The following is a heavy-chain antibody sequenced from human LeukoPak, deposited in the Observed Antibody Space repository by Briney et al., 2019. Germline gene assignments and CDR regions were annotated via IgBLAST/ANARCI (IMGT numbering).Heavy chain of an antibody. J-gene: IGHJ3*02. D-gene: IGHD6-19*01. Sequence: GGSLRLSCAPSGFTFSSYWMHWVRHAPGEGGVWVSRINSEGSSTSYADYVKSRFTNSRDNAKSTLYLQMNSLSAEDTAVYYCARRTVRSIAVAGQGSPFDIWGQGTMVTVSS. CDR2: INSEGSST. V-gene: IGHV3-74*01. CDR3: ARRTVRSIAVAGQGSPFDI. CDR1: GFTFSSYW.